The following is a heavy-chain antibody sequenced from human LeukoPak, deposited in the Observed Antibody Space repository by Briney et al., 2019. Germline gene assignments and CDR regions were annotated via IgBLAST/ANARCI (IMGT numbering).Heavy chain of an antibody. CDR3: ARDRITMVRGVIISNNWFDP. V-gene: IGHV1-8*02. Sequence: ASVKVSCKASGYTFTSYDINWVRQATGQGLEWMGWMNPNSGNTGYAQKFQGRVTMTRDTSISTAYMELSRLRSDDTAVYYCARDRITMVRGVIISNNWFDPWGQGTLVTVSS. CDR2: MNPNSGNT. CDR1: GYTFTSYD. J-gene: IGHJ5*02. D-gene: IGHD3-10*01.